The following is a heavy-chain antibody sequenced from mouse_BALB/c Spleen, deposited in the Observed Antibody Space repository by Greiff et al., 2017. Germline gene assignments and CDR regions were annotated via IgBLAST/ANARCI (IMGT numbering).Heavy chain of an antibody. CDR1: GFTFSSYG. V-gene: IGHV5-6*01. Sequence: EVKLVESGGDLVKPGGSLKLSCAASGFTFSSYGMSWVRQTPDKRLEWVATISSGGSYTYYPDSVKGRFTISRDNAKNTLYLQMSSLKSEDTAMYYCARHADGYYLDYWGQGTTLTVSS. J-gene: IGHJ2*01. D-gene: IGHD2-3*01. CDR3: ARHADGYYLDY. CDR2: ISSGGSYT.